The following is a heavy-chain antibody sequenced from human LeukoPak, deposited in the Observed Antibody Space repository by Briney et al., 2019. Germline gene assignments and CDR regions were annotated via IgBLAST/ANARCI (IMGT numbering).Heavy chain of an antibody. D-gene: IGHD3-22*01. J-gene: IGHJ4*02. CDR1: GYTFSSYG. CDR2: ISAYNGNT. Sequence: GASVKVSCKASGYTFSSYGITWVRRAPGQGLEWMGWISAYNGNTNYAQKLQGRVTMTTDTSTSTAYMELRSLRSDDTAVYYCARNFYDSSGFYYNSFGYWGQGTLVTVSS. CDR3: ARNFYDSSGFYYNSFGY. V-gene: IGHV1-18*01.